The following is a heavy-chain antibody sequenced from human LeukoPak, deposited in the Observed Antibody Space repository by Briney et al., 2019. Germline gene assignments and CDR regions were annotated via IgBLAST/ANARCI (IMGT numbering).Heavy chain of an antibody. CDR1: GFTLSSYA. J-gene: IGHJ3*02. Sequence: GGSLRLSCAASGFTLSSYALSWVRQAPGKGLDWVSALSAGGGTTYYADSVKGRFTISRDNSKNTLYLQMNSLRAEDTAVYYCAKSPAVDAAFDIWGQGTMVTVSS. CDR2: LSAGGGTT. D-gene: IGHD4-23*01. CDR3: AKSPAVDAAFDI. V-gene: IGHV3-23*01.